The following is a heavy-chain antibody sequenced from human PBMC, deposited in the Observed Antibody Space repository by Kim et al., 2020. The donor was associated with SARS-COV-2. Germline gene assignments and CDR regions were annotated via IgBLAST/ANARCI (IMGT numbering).Heavy chain of an antibody. CDR1: GGSISSYY. V-gene: IGHV4-59*01. Sequence: SETLSLTCTVSGGSISSYYWSWIRQPPGKGLEWIGYIYYSGSTNYNPSLKSRVTISVDTSKNQFSLKLSSVTAADTAVYYCARVLDTAMVTLTWYFDLWGRGTLVTVSS. CDR3: ARVLDTAMVTLTWYFDL. CDR2: IYYSGST. J-gene: IGHJ2*01. D-gene: IGHD5-18*01.